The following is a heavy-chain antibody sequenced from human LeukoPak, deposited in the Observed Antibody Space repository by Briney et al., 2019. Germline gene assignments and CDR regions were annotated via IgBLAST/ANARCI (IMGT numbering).Heavy chain of an antibody. CDR3: ASTRRDGYNYWAY. CDR2: INTDGSST. J-gene: IGHJ4*02. CDR1: GFTFSSYW. V-gene: IGHV3-74*01. D-gene: IGHD5-24*01. Sequence: GGSLRLSCAASGFTFSSYWMHWVRQAPGKGLVWVSRINTDGSSTNYADSVKGRFTTSRDNAKNTLYLQMNSLRAEDTAVYYCASTRRDGYNYWAYWGQGALVTVSS.